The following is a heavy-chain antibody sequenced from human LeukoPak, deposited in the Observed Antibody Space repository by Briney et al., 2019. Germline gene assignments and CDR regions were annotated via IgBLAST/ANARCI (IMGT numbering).Heavy chain of an antibody. CDR3: VDWDPVDS. D-gene: IGHD3-9*01. CDR1: GFTFSNYA. J-gene: IGHJ5*01. Sequence: GGSLRLSCAASGFTFSNYAMSWVRQAPEKGLEWVSAISGSGDSTDYADSVKGRFTISRDNSKNTLYLQMNSLRAEDTAVYYCVDWDPVDSWGQGTLVTVSS. CDR2: ISGSGDST. V-gene: IGHV3-23*01.